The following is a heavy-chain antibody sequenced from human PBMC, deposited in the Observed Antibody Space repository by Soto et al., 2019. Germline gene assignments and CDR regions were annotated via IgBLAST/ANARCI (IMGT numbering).Heavy chain of an antibody. CDR3: AREDGIVGSTSAFDY. CDR2: INGRSNYK. D-gene: IGHD1-26*01. CDR1: GFTFSTYT. Sequence: GGSLRLSCASSGFTFSTYTMNWVRQAPGKGLEWVSSINGRSNYKYYTDSVKGRFTISRDNAKNSLYLQMNRLRAEDTAVYYCAREDGIVGSTSAFDYWGLGTLVTVSS. J-gene: IGHJ4*02. V-gene: IGHV3-21*01.